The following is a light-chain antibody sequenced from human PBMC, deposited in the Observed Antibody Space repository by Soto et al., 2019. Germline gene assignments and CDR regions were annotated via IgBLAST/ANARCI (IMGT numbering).Light chain of an antibody. J-gene: IGKJ1*01. CDR3: QQYGSSGT. V-gene: IGKV3-20*01. CDR1: QNVGNY. Sequence: EIVLAQSPDTLSLFPWERAALSCMASQNVGNYLAWYQEKPGQAPRLLISDSSNRATGIPARFSGSGSGTDFTLTISRLEPEDFAVYYCQQYGSSGTFGQGTKVDI. CDR2: DSS.